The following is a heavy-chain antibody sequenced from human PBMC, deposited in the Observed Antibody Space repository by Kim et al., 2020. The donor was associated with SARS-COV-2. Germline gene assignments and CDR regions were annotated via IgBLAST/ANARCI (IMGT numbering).Heavy chain of an antibody. D-gene: IGHD3-10*01. CDR3: ARSSPGMDV. V-gene: IGHV3-48*01. J-gene: IGHJ6*02. Sequence: ADAVKGRFTISRDNAKNSLYRQMNRLRAEDTAVYYGARSSPGMDVWGQGTTVTVSS.